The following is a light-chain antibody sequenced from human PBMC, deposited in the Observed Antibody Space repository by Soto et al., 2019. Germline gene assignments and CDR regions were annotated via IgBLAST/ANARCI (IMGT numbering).Light chain of an antibody. J-gene: IGKJ2*01. Sequence: EIVMTQSPGTLSVSPGDSATLSCRASQSVGSRLAWYQQKPGQAPRLLIYAASTRATGVPARFSAFGSGTEFTLTISDLQSEDFGFYYCQQYHNWPLYTFGQGTNLDIK. CDR1: QSVGSR. CDR2: AAS. V-gene: IGKV3-15*01. CDR3: QQYHNWPLYT.